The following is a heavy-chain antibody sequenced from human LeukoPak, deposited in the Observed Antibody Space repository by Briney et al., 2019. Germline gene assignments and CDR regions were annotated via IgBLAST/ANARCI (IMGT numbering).Heavy chain of an antibody. Sequence: SETLSLTCAVSGGSISSSNWWSWVRQPPGKGLEWIGEIYHSGSTNYNPSLKSRVTISVDKSKNQFSLKLSSVTAADTAVYYCARDYRYHGGNAMYYFDYWGQGTLVTVSS. V-gene: IGHV4-4*02. CDR2: IYHSGST. D-gene: IGHD4-23*01. CDR1: GGSISSSNW. J-gene: IGHJ4*02. CDR3: ARDYRYHGGNAMYYFDY.